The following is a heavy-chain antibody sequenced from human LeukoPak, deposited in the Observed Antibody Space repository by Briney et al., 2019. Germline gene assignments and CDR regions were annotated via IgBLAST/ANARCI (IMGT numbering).Heavy chain of an antibody. Sequence: GGSLRLSCAASGFTFSSYAMSWVRQAPGKGLEWVSAISGSGGSTYYADSVKGRFTISRDNSKNTLYLQMNSLRAEDTAVYYCAKDSKEWEPLGGAFDYWGQGTLVTVSS. CDR1: GFTFSSYA. J-gene: IGHJ4*02. D-gene: IGHD1-26*01. V-gene: IGHV3-23*01. CDR2: ISGSGGST. CDR3: AKDSKEWEPLGGAFDY.